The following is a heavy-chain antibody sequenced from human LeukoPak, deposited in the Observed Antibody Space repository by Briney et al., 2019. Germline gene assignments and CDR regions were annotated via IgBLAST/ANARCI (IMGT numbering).Heavy chain of an antibody. CDR2: ITYDGSNK. Sequence: PGGSLRLSCAASRFTFSSYGMHWVRQAPGKGLEWVAVITYDGSNKYYADSVKGRFTISRDNSKNTLYLQMNSLRAEDTAVYYCAKYSSSSNDYYGMDVWGQGTTVTVSS. CDR3: AKYSSSSNDYYGMDV. CDR1: RFTFSSYG. J-gene: IGHJ6*02. V-gene: IGHV3-30*18. D-gene: IGHD6-6*01.